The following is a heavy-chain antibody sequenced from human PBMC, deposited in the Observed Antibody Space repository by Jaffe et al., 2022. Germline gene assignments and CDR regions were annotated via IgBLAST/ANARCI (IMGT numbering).Heavy chain of an antibody. CDR1: GGSISSGSYY. V-gene: IGHV4-61*02. CDR2: IYTSGST. Sequence: QVQLQESGPGLVKPSQTLSLTCTVSGGSISSGSYYWSWIRQPAGKGLEWIGRIYTSGSTNYNPSLKSRVTISVDTSKNQFSLKLSSVTAADTAVYYCASSPLDTAWGSYYFDYWGQGTLVTVSS. D-gene: IGHD5-18*01. CDR3: ASSPLDTAWGSYYFDY. J-gene: IGHJ4*02.